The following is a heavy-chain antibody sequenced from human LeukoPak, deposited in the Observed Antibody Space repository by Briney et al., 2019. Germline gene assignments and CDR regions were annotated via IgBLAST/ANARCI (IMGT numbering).Heavy chain of an antibody. CDR1: GGSISSSSYY. CDR3: ASAAPGYSSSWYPDAFDI. CDR2: IYYSGST. J-gene: IGHJ3*02. Sequence: SETPSLTCTVSGGSISSSSYYWGWIRQPPGKGLEWIGSIYYSGSTYYNPSLKSRVTISVDTSKNQFSLKLSSVTAADTAVYYCASAAPGYSSSWYPDAFDIGGQGTMVTVSS. V-gene: IGHV4-39*01. D-gene: IGHD6-13*01.